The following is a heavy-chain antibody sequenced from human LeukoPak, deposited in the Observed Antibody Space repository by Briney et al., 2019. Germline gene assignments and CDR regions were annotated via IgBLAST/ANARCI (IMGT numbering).Heavy chain of an antibody. D-gene: IGHD6-19*01. CDR2: INTNTGNP. V-gene: IGHV7-4-1*02. Sequence: ASVKVSCKASGYTFTSYAMNWVRQAPGHGLEWMGWINTNTGNPTYAQGSTGRFVFSLDTSVSTAYLQISSLKAEDTAVYYCARGRFSSGWYDRFDYWGQGTLVTVSS. CDR1: GYTFTSYA. CDR3: ARGRFSSGWYDRFDY. J-gene: IGHJ4*02.